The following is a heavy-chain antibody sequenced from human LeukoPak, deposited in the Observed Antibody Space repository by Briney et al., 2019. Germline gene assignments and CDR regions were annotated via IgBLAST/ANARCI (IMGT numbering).Heavy chain of an antibody. V-gene: IGHV3-23*01. CDR3: AKGQLLLRGVGYNWFDP. J-gene: IGHJ5*02. CDR1: GFTFSSYA. D-gene: IGHD2-2*01. Sequence: GGSLRLSCAASGFTFSSYAMSWVRQAPGKGLEWVSAISGSGGSTYYADSVKGRFTISRDNSKNTLYLQMNSLRAEDTAVYYCAKGQLLLRGVGYNWFDPWGQGTLVTVSS. CDR2: ISGSGGST.